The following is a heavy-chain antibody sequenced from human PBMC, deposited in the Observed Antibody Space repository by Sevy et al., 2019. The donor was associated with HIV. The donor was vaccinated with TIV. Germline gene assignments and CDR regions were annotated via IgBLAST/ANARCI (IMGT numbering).Heavy chain of an antibody. CDR1: GFTFSTYG. CDR2: ISSDGSTK. D-gene: IGHD5-12*01. CDR3: AKDDGYIFNLYPRFDP. V-gene: IGHV3-30*18. J-gene: IGHJ5*02. Sequence: GGSLRLSCAASGFTFSTYGMHWVRQAPGKGLEWVAVISSDGSTKYYADSVKGRFTISRDNAKNTLYLQMNSLRREDTAIYYCAKDDGYIFNLYPRFDPWGQGTLVTVSS.